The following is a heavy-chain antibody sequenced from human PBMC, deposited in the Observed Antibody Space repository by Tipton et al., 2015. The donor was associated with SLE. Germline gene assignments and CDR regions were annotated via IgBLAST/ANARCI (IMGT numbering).Heavy chain of an antibody. Sequence: SLRLSCTTSGIIFVDYVMHWVRQLPGKGLEWVSSFNWKRGSVVYADSVKGRFTVSRDNAGNSLYLEMNSLRPEDTAFYYCAKDFRDQGYFDVWGQGTLVTVSS. CDR2: FNWKRGSV. D-gene: IGHD2-2*01. J-gene: IGHJ4*02. V-gene: IGHV3-9*01. CDR1: GIIFVDYV. CDR3: AKDFRDQGYFDV.